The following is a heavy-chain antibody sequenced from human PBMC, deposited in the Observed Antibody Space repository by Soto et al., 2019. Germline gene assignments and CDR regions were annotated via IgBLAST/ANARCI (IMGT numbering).Heavy chain of an antibody. J-gene: IGHJ6*02. Sequence: QVQLVQSGAEVKKPGSSVKVSGKASGGTFSSYAISGVRQAPGQGLEWMGGIMPISGTANYAQKFQGRVTITADESTSTAYMELSSLRSEDTAVYYCARSQGSSTSLEIYYYYYYGMDVWGQGTTVTVSS. CDR3: ARSQGSSTSLEIYYYYYYGMDV. D-gene: IGHD2-2*01. CDR1: GGTFSSYA. V-gene: IGHV1-69*01. CDR2: IMPISGTA.